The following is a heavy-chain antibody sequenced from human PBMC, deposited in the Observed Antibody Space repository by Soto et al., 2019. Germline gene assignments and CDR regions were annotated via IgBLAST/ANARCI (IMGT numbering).Heavy chain of an antibody. D-gene: IGHD2-15*01. J-gene: IGHJ1*01. V-gene: IGHV1-46*01. CDR3: AREENCSDGICYSEYFQR. CDR1: GYIFTAYS. Sequence: QVQLVQSGAEVKKPGASVKVSCKASGYIFTAYSMHWVRQAPGQGLEWMGVVNPSGGSTNYAQKFQGRITMTRDTSTSTLYLDLSSMPSANTAVYYCAREENCSDGICYSEYFQRWGKGTLVTVSS. CDR2: VNPSGGST.